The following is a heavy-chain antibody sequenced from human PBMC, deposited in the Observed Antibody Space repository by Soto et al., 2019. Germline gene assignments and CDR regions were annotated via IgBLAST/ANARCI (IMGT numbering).Heavy chain of an antibody. D-gene: IGHD6-13*01. CDR2: ISGSGGST. V-gene: IGHV3-23*01. Sequence: GGSLRLSCAASGFTFSSYAMSWVRQAPGKGLEWVSAISGSGGSTYYADSVKGRFTISRDNSKNTLYLQMNSLRAEDTAVYYCAKGKQQLVPWDYYGMDVWGQGTTGTVS. CDR3: AKGKQQLVPWDYYGMDV. CDR1: GFTFSSYA. J-gene: IGHJ6*02.